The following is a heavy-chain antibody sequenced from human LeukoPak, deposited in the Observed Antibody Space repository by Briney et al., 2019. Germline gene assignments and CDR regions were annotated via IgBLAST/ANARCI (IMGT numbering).Heavy chain of an antibody. CDR1: GGSISSHY. V-gene: IGHV4-59*11. Sequence: SETLSLTCTVSGGSISSHYWSWIRQPPGKGLEWIGYIYYSGSTHYNPSLKSRVTISVDTSKNQFSRKLSSVTAADTAVYYCARSIQLWRYFDYWGQGTLVTVSS. CDR2: IYYSGST. CDR3: ARSIQLWRYFDY. J-gene: IGHJ4*02. D-gene: IGHD5-18*01.